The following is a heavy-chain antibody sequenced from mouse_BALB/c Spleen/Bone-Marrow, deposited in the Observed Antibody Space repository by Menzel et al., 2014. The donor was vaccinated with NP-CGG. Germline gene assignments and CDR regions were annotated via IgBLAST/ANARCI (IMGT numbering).Heavy chain of an antibody. J-gene: IGHJ2*01. V-gene: IGHV5-6*02. Sequence: EVMLVESGGDLVKPRGSLKLSCVASGFTFSSYGMSWVRRTPDKRLEWVATISSGGSSTYYPASVKGRFTISRDNAKSTLYLQMSSLNSEDTAMYYCTRRPLQANSYFDCWGQGTTLTVSS. CDR1: GFTFSSYG. CDR3: TRRPLQANSYFDC. CDR2: ISSGGSST. D-gene: IGHD3-2*02.